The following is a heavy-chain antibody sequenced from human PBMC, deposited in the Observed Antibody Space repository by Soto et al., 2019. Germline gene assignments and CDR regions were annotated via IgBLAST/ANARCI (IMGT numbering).Heavy chain of an antibody. J-gene: IGHJ4*01. D-gene: IGHD3-9*01. V-gene: IGHV1-69*13. Sequence: SVKVSCKASGGTFSSYAISWVRQAPGQGLEWMGGVIPIFGTANYAKKFQGRVTITADESRSTAYMELSSLRSEDTAVYYCASSGALRYSANFDYWGHGILVSVSS. CDR3: ASSGALRYSANFDY. CDR2: VIPIFGTA. CDR1: GGTFSSYA.